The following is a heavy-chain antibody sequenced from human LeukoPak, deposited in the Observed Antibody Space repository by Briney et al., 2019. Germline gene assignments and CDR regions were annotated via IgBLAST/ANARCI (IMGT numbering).Heavy chain of an antibody. CDR3: ARGNDYGDYQGPYNWFDP. Sequence: GGSMRLSCAASGFTFSSYSMNWVRQAPGKGLEWVSSISSSSSYIYYADSVKGRFTISRDNAKNSLYLQMNSLRAEDTAVYYCARGNDYGDYQGPYNWFDPWGQGTLVTVSS. J-gene: IGHJ5*02. CDR1: GFTFSSYS. V-gene: IGHV3-21*01. CDR2: ISSSSSYI. D-gene: IGHD4-17*01.